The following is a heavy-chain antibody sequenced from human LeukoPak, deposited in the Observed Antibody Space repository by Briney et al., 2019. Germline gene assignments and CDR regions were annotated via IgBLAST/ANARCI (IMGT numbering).Heavy chain of an antibody. J-gene: IGHJ3*02. V-gene: IGHV4-34*01. CDR2: INHSGST. CDR1: GGSFSTYY. Sequence: SETLSLTCAAYGGSFSTYYWSWIRQPPGKGLEWIGEINHSGSTNYNPSLKSRVTISVDTSKNQFSLKLSSVTAADTAVYYCARSGFDDAFDIWGQGTMVTVSS. CDR3: ARSGFDDAFDI. D-gene: IGHD3-10*01.